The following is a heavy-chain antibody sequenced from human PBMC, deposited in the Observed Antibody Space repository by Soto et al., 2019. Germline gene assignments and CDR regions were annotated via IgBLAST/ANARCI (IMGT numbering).Heavy chain of an antibody. CDR2: NNPNSGGT. Sequence: QVQLVQSGAEVKKPGASVKVSCKASGYTFTGYYMHWVRQAPGQGLEWMGWNNPNSGGTNYAQKFQGWVTMTRDTSISTAYMELSRLRSDDTAVYYCARDPSPSSSGNYAFDIWGQGTMVTVSS. CDR1: GYTFTGYY. D-gene: IGHD1-26*01. V-gene: IGHV1-2*04. CDR3: ARDPSPSSSGNYAFDI. J-gene: IGHJ3*02.